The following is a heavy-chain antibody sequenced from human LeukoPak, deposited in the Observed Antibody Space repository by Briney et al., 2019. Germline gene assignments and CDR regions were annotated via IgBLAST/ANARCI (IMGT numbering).Heavy chain of an antibody. D-gene: IGHD3-10*01. J-gene: IGHJ5*02. Sequence: SETLSLTCTVSGYSISSGYYWGWIRQPPGKGLGWIGSIYHSGRTYYNPSLKSRVTISVDTSKNQFSLKLSSVTAADTAVYYCARHPDYYGSGSYSHIFDPWGQGTLVTVSS. CDR1: GYSISSGYY. V-gene: IGHV4-38-2*02. CDR3: ARHPDYYGSGSYSHIFDP. CDR2: IYHSGRT.